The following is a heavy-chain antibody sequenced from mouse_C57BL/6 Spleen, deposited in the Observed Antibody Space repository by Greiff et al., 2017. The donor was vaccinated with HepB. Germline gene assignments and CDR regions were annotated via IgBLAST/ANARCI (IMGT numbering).Heavy chain of an antibody. J-gene: IGHJ2*01. CDR3: ARFFTTVVATDY. V-gene: IGHV1-55*01. CDR1: GYTFTSYW. Sequence: QVQLQQPGAELVKPGASVKMSCEASGYTFTSYWITWVKQRPGQGLEWIGDIYPGSGSTNYNEKFKSKATLTVDTSSSTAYMQLSSLTSEDSAVYYCARFFTTVVATDYWGQGTTLTVSS. CDR2: IYPGSGST. D-gene: IGHD1-1*01.